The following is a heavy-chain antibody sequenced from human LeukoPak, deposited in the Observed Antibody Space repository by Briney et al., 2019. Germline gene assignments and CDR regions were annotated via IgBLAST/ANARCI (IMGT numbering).Heavy chain of an antibody. CDR2: IVKDGSWN. V-gene: IGHV3-7*03. Sequence: GGSLRLSCAASGFTFRSYWMSWARQAPGKGLEWVANIVKDGSWNHYADSVRGRFTISRDNAKNSLYLQMNSLRAADTAMYYCVRDADYYKGDYWGQGTLVIVSS. CDR1: GFTFRSYW. CDR3: VRDADYYKGDY. D-gene: IGHD1-26*01. J-gene: IGHJ4*02.